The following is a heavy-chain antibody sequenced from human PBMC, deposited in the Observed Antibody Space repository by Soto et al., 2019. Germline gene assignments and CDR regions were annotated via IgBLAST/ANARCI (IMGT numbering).Heavy chain of an antibody. CDR1: GFTFSSYW. J-gene: IGHJ6*02. V-gene: IGHV3-7*01. CDR3: ARGLGIFGVVRTMDV. Sequence: GSRRLSCAASGFTFSSYWMSWVRQAPGKGLEWVANIKQDGSEKHYVDSVKGRFTISRDNAKNSLYLQMNSLRAEDTAVYYCARGLGIFGVVRTMDVWGQGTTVTVSS. CDR2: IKQDGSEK. D-gene: IGHD3-3*01.